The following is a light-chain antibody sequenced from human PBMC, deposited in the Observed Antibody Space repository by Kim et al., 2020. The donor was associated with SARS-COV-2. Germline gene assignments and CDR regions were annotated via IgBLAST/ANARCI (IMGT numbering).Light chain of an antibody. J-gene: IGLJ1*01. V-gene: IGLV1-36*01. CDR2: YDD. Sequence: QSVLTQPPSVSEAPRQRVIISCSGSSSNIGNSAVNWYQQLPGKAPKLLIYYDDLLPSGVSERFSGSKSGTSASLAISELQSEDEADYYCATWDDSLNGYVFGTGTKVTVL. CDR1: SSNIGNSA. CDR3: ATWDDSLNGYV.